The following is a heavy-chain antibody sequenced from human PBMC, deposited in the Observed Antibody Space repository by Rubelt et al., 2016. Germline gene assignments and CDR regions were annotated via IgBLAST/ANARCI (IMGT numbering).Heavy chain of an antibody. J-gene: IGHJ4*02. V-gene: IGHV3-30*18. Sequence: QVQLVESGGGVVQPGRSLRLSCGGSGFTFETYGMHWVRQAPGRGLEWVALISFDGSNTYYSGSVKGRFTISRDNSKNPLFLDMNSLGPNDTARYFCAYDKSGPGDYWGQGTLVAVSS. CDR3: AYDKSGPGDY. D-gene: IGHD5-12*01. CDR1: GFTFETYG. CDR2: ISFDGSNT.